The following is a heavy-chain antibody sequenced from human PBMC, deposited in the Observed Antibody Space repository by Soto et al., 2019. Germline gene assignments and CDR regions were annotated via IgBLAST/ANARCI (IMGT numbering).Heavy chain of an antibody. D-gene: IGHD3-10*01. CDR1: GFTFSSYS. CDR2: ISSSSSYI. Sequence: GWSLRLSCAASGFTFSSYSMNWVRQAPGKGLEWVSSISSSSSYIYYADSVKGRFTISRDNAKNSLYLQMNSLRAEDTAVYYCARDENYYGSGSYVYYYYGMDVWGQGTTVTVSS. J-gene: IGHJ6*02. V-gene: IGHV3-21*01. CDR3: ARDENYYGSGSYVYYYYGMDV.